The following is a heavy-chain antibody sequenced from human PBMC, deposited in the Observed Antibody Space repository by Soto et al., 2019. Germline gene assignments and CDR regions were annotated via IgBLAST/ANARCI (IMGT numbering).Heavy chain of an antibody. J-gene: IGHJ6*02. Sequence: QVQLVQSGAEVKKPGASVKVSCKASGYTFTSYGISWVRQAPGRGLEWMGWISAYNGNTNYAQKLQGRVTMTTDTSTSTAYMELRSLRSDDTAVYYCARVGTGYSSSWYYYYGMDVWGQGTTVTVSS. CDR1: GYTFTSYG. CDR2: ISAYNGNT. V-gene: IGHV1-18*01. CDR3: ARVGTGYSSSWYYYYGMDV. D-gene: IGHD6-13*01.